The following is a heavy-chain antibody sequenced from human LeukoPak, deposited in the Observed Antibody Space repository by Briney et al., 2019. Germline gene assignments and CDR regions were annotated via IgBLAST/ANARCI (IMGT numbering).Heavy chain of an antibody. J-gene: IGHJ4*02. D-gene: IGHD2-2*01. CDR1: GYTFTSYY. V-gene: IGHV1-46*01. CDR3: ARVGIGSSTAYGSATFDY. CDR2: INPSGGST. Sequence: ASVKVSCKASGYTFTSYYMHWVRQAPGQGLEWMGIINPSGGSTSYAQKFQGRVTMTRDTSTSTAYMELSSLRSEDTAVYYCARVGIGSSTAYGSATFDYWGQGTLVTVSS.